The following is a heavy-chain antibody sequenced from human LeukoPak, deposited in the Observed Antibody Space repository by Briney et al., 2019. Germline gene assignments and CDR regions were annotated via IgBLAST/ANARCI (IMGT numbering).Heavy chain of an antibody. V-gene: IGHV4-59*01. J-gene: IGHJ3*02. Sequence: SETLSLTCTVSGGSISSYYWSWIRQPPGKGLEWIGYIYYSGSTNYNPSLKSRVTISVETSKNEFSLKLRSVTAADTAVYYCARGQPRWLGNDAFDIWGQGTMVTVSS. D-gene: IGHD6-19*01. CDR2: IYYSGST. CDR1: GGSISSYY. CDR3: ARGQPRWLGNDAFDI.